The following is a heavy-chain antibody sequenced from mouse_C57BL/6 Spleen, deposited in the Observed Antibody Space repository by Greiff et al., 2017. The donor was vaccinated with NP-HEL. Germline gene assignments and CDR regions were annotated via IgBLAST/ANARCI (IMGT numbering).Heavy chain of an antibody. D-gene: IGHD1-1*01. CDR2: INYDGSST. V-gene: IGHV5-16*01. Sequence: DVMLVESEGGLVQPGSSMKLSCTASGFTFSDYYMAWVRQVPEKGLEWVANINYDGSSTYYLDSLKSRFIISRDNAKNILYLQMSSLKSEDTATYYCARDKGSSSYWYFDVWGTGTTVTVSS. CDR1: GFTFSDYY. J-gene: IGHJ1*03. CDR3: ARDKGSSSYWYFDV.